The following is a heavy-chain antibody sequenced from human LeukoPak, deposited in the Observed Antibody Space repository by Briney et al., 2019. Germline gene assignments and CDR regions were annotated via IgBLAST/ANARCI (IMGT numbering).Heavy chain of an antibody. CDR1: GFTFSSYA. V-gene: IGHV3-23*01. CDR2: ISGSGGST. CDR3: AKCSGYYDSSGYYSFEYYYYMDV. Sequence: GGSLRLSCAASGFTFSSYAMSWVRQAPGKGLEWVSAISGSGGSTYYADSVKGRFTISRDNSKNTLYLQMNSLRAEDTAVYYCAKCSGYYDSSGYYSFEYYYYMDVWGKGTTVTVSS. J-gene: IGHJ6*03. D-gene: IGHD3-22*01.